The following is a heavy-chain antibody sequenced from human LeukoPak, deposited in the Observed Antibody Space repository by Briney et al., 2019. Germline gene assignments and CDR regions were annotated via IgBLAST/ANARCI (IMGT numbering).Heavy chain of an antibody. V-gene: IGHV7-4-1*02. CDR1: GYTFTTYA. Sequence: ASVKVSCKTSGYTFTTYAMNWARQAPGQGLEWMGWINTNTGNPTYAQDFTGRFVFSLDTSVSTAYLQISSLKAEDTAVYYCARSIAARSFDSWGQGTLVTVSS. CDR2: INTNTGNP. CDR3: ARSIAARSFDS. D-gene: IGHD6-6*01. J-gene: IGHJ4*02.